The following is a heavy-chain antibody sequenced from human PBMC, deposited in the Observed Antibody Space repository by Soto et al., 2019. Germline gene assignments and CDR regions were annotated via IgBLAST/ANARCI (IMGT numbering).Heavy chain of an antibody. Sequence: QLQLQESGPGLVKFSETLSLTCSVSGGSISSSSYYWGWIRQPPGKGLEWIGNIYYVGRTYYNPYLKSRVTISVDTSKNQFSLKLSSVTAADTAVYDCASHAPDMALDYWGQGTLVTVSS. CDR3: ASHAPDMALDY. V-gene: IGHV4-39*01. CDR2: IYYVGRT. J-gene: IGHJ4*02. CDR1: GGSISSSSYY.